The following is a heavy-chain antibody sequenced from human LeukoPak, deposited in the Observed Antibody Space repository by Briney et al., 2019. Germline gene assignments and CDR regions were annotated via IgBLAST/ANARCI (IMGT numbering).Heavy chain of an antibody. D-gene: IGHD1-1*01. J-gene: IGHJ4*02. CDR1: GYTFTGDY. CDR2: INPNSGGT. V-gene: IGHV1-2*02. Sequence: ASVKVSCKASGYTFTGDYMHWVRQAPGQGLEWMGWINPNSGGTDYAQTFEDRVTLTRDTSIGTAYMELSRLRSDDTAVYYCARAGRPGEYYFDSWGQGTLVTVSS. CDR3: ARAGRPGEYYFDS.